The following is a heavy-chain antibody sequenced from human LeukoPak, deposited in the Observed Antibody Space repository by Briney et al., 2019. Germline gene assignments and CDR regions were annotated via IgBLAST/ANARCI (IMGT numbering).Heavy chain of an antibody. CDR2: IYYSGST. CDR1: GGSISSYY. J-gene: IGHJ6*03. Sequence: PSETLSLTCTVSGGSISSYYWSWIRQPPGKGLEWIGYIYYSGSTNYNPSLKSRVTISVDTSKNQFSLKLSSVTAADTAVYYCARDGGYYYGSGSYYYYYYYMDVWGKGTTVTISS. CDR3: ARDGGYYYGSGSYYYYYYYMDV. V-gene: IGHV4-59*12. D-gene: IGHD3-10*01.